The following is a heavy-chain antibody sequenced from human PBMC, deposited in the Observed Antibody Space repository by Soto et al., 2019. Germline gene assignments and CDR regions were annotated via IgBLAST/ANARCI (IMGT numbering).Heavy chain of an antibody. D-gene: IGHD2-15*01. CDR1: GYTFTSYG. Sequence: QVQLVQSGAEVKKPGASVKVSCKASGYTFTSYGISWVRQAPGQGLEWMGWISAYNGNTNYAQKLQGRVTMTTDTSKSTAYMELRSLRSDDTAVYYCARDLSINYGVAATLTPNSFDPWGQGTLVTVSS. CDR2: ISAYNGNT. V-gene: IGHV1-18*04. J-gene: IGHJ5*02. CDR3: ARDLSINYGVAATLTPNSFDP.